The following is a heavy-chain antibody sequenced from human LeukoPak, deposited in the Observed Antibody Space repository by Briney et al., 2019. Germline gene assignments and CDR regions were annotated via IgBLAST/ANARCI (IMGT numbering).Heavy chain of an antibody. D-gene: IGHD2-15*01. CDR1: GFSFRNYW. CDR3: ARDGGLHTNFDY. J-gene: IGHJ4*02. Sequence: GGSLRLSCAASGFSFRNYWMGWVRQAPGKGLEWVANTKPDGSAEYYADSVRGRFTASRDNANNLLYLQMNRLRAEDTAVYYCARDGGLHTNFDYRGQGTLLTVSP. V-gene: IGHV3-7*01. CDR2: TKPDGSAE.